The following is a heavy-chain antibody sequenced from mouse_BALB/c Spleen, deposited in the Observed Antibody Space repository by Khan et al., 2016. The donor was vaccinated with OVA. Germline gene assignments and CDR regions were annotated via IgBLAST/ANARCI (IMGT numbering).Heavy chain of an antibody. V-gene: IGHV3-1*02. CDR1: GYSITSGYA. CDR3: TRDGNYMDY. D-gene: IGHD2-1*01. CDR2: IYFSGSI. J-gene: IGHJ4*01. Sequence: EVKLEESGPDLVKPSQSLSLTCTVTGYSITSGYAWHWIRQFPGNKLEWMAYIYFSGSINYNPSLKSRISVTRDTSKNQFFLQLNSVTSEDTATYYCTRDGNYMDYWGQGTSVTVSS.